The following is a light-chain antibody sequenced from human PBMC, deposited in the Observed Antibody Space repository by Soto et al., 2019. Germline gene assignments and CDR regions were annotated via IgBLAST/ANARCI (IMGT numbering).Light chain of an antibody. CDR2: GAS. J-gene: IGKJ4*01. CDR3: QQSYSTLVLT. Sequence: IQMTQSPSSLSASVGDSVTITCRASQGVDSDLSWYQQRPGKAPKLLIYGASTLHSGVPSRFSGRGSGTLFTLTIPSLQPEDVATYYCQQSYSTLVLTFGGGTKVELK. CDR1: QGVDSD. V-gene: IGKV1-39*01.